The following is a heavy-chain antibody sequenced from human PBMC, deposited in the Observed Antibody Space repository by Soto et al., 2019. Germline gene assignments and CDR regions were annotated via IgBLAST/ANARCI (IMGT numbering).Heavy chain of an antibody. CDR1: GGSISSSSYY. Sequence: QLQLQESGPGLVKPSETLSLTCTVSGGSISSSSYYWGWIRQPPGKGLEWIGSIYYSGSTYYNPSLKSRVTISIDTSKNQFSLKLSSVTAADTAVYYCARVFVRGPLISWGQGTMVTVSS. D-gene: IGHD3-22*01. CDR3: ARVFVRGPLIS. V-gene: IGHV4-39*01. CDR2: IYYSGST. J-gene: IGHJ3*01.